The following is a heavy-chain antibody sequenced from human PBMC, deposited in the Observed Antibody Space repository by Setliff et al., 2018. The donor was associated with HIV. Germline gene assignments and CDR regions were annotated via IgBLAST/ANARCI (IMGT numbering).Heavy chain of an antibody. Sequence: SETLSLTCAVSGASISSGNWWSWVRQSPGKGLEWIGEIFHTGSTNYNPSLKRRVTISVDTSKNQFSLKLSSVTAADTAVYHCARDGSYVWFDPWGQGTLVTVSS. V-gene: IGHV4-4*02. CDR3: ARDGSYVWFDP. CDR1: GASISSGNW. CDR2: IFHTGST. J-gene: IGHJ5*02. D-gene: IGHD3-10*01.